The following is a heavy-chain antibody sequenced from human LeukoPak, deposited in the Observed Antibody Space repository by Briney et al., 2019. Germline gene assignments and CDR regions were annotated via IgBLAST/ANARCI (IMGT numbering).Heavy chain of an antibody. CDR2: IGTAGDT. V-gene: IGHV3-13*01. CDR3: ARGFSGGDKEDLGWFDP. Sequence: GGSLRLSCAASGFTFSSYDMPWVRQATGKGLEWVSAIGTAGDTYYPGSVKGRFTISRENAKNSLYLQMNSLRAGDTAVYYCARGFSGGDKEDLGWFDPWGQGTLVTVSS. J-gene: IGHJ5*02. CDR1: GFTFSSYD. D-gene: IGHD2-21*02.